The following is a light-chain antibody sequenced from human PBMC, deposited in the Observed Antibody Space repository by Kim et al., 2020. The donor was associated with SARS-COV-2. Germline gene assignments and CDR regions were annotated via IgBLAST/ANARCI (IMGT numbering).Light chain of an antibody. CDR3: QQYHYWPPLT. J-gene: IGKJ4*01. V-gene: IGKV3-15*01. Sequence: VSPGEKATHSCRASQSVSDNLAWYQQKPGQAPRILIYGASTRATGIPARFSGSGSGTQFTLTISSLQSEDFAVYFCQQYHYWPPLTFGGGTKVEI. CDR1: QSVSDN. CDR2: GAS.